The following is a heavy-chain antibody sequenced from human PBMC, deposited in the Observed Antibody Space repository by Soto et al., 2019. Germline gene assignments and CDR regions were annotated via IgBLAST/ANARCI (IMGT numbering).Heavy chain of an antibody. CDR1: GGSIYTYY. Sequence: SETLSLTCNVSGGSIYTYYWSWIRQPPGKGLEWIGYTFYSGSAKYNPSLKSRATISVDRSKTHFSLNLSSVTAADTAVYYCARDKGRYDPGMDVWGQGTTVTVSS. CDR2: TFYSGSA. CDR3: ARDKGRYDPGMDV. V-gene: IGHV4-59*01. J-gene: IGHJ6*01. D-gene: IGHD3-9*01.